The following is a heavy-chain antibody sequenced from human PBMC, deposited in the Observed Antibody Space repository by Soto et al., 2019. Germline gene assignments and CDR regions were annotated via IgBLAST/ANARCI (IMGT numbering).Heavy chain of an antibody. CDR3: ARDLGVALATLTLDY. D-gene: IGHD2-15*01. J-gene: IGHJ4*02. CDR2: IYSGGST. CDR1: GFTVSSNY. Sequence: PGGSLRLSCAASGFTVSSNYMSWVRQAPGKGLEWVSVIYSGGSTYYADSVKGRFTISRDNAKNSLSLQMNTLRAEDTAVYYCARDLGVALATLTLDYWGQGTLVTVSS. V-gene: IGHV3-53*01.